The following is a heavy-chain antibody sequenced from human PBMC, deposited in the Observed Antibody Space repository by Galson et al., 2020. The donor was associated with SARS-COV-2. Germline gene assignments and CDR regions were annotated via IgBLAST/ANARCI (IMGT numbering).Heavy chain of an antibody. D-gene: IGHD4-17*01. Sequence: SVKVSCKASGDTFSSYAISWVRQAPGQGLEWIGGIIPIFGTANYAQKFQGRVTITADESTSTAYMELSSLRSEDTAVYYCARYDYGDYETPGGDYYYGMDVWGQGTTVTVSS. CDR2: IIPIFGTA. V-gene: IGHV1-69*13. CDR1: GDTFSSYA. J-gene: IGHJ6*02. CDR3: ARYDYGDYETPGGDYYYGMDV.